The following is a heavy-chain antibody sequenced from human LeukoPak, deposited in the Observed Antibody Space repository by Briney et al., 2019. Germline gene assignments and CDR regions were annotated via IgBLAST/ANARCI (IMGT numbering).Heavy chain of an antibody. CDR1: GFTFSRYG. CDR2: ISYDRSHR. Sequence: GGTLRLSCAASGFTFSRYGMHWVRQAPGKGLEWVALISYDRSHRYYADSVKGRFTISRDNSKNTLYLQMNSLRAEDTAVYYCAKSPDTWNYGFLDYWGQGTLVTVFS. V-gene: IGHV3-30*18. CDR3: AKSPDTWNYGFLDY. J-gene: IGHJ4*02. D-gene: IGHD1-7*01.